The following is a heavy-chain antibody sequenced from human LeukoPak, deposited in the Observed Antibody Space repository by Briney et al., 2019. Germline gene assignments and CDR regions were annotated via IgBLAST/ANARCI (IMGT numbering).Heavy chain of an antibody. V-gene: IGHV4-34*01. Sequence: SETLSLTCAVYGGSFSGYYWSWIRQPPGKGLEWIGEINHSGSTNYNPSLKSRVTISVDTSKNQFSLKLSSVTAADTAVYYCARGGRSSWKYGIRWLDPWGQGTLVTVSS. J-gene: IGHJ5*02. CDR1: GGSFSGYY. D-gene: IGHD6-13*01. CDR2: INHSGST. CDR3: ARGGRSSWKYGIRWLDP.